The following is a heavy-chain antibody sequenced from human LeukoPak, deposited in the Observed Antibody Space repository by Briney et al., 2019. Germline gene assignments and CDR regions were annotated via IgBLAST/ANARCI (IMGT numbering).Heavy chain of an antibody. D-gene: IGHD2-21*01. Sequence: GRSLRLSCAASGFTFSSYSMNWVRQAPGQGLEWISYISFSISTIYYADSVKGRFTISRDNGKNSLYLQMDSLRAEDTAVYYCARDRPGDSHFDYWGQGTLVTVSS. CDR3: ARDRPGDSHFDY. CDR1: GFTFSSYS. J-gene: IGHJ4*01. V-gene: IGHV3-48*01. CDR2: ISFSISTI.